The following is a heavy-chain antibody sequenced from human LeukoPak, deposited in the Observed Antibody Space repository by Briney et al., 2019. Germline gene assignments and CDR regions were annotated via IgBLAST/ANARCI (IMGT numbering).Heavy chain of an antibody. Sequence: ASVKVSCKTSGYTFTNYAMHWVRQAPGQTIQWLAWINPANGYTRYSQHFQDRVTVSSDTSADTAYMELSSLRSEDKAIYYCAIRDGHTDHWGQGALVTVSS. CDR3: AIRDGHTDH. J-gene: IGHJ4*02. V-gene: IGHV1-3*03. CDR2: INPANGYT. D-gene: IGHD5-24*01. CDR1: GYTFTNYA.